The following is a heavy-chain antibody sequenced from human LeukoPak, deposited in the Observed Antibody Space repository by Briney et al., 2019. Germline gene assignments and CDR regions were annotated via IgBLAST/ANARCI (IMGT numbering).Heavy chain of an antibody. J-gene: IGHJ4*02. D-gene: IGHD1-26*01. Sequence: KPSETLSLTCTVSGGSISSDYWSWIRQPPGKGLEWIGYIYYSGSPNYNPSLKSRVTISLDTSKNQFSLKLSSVTAADTSVYYCARESLSGSCFDYWSQGTLVTVS. CDR2: IYYSGSP. CDR1: GGSISSDY. V-gene: IGHV4-59*01. CDR3: ARESLSGSCFDY.